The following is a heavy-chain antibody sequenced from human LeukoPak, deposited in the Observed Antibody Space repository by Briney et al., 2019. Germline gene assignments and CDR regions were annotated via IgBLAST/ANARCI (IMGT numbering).Heavy chain of an antibody. J-gene: IGHJ4*02. V-gene: IGHV3-30*04. Sequence: GRFLRLSCAASGFTFSSYAMHWVRQAPGKGLEWVAVISYDGSNKYYADSVKGRFTISRDNAKNTLYLQMNSLRAEDTAVYYCARDPASSGMGRFDYWGQGTLVTVSS. CDR1: GFTFSSYA. CDR3: ARDPASSGMGRFDY. CDR2: ISYDGSNK. D-gene: IGHD3-22*01.